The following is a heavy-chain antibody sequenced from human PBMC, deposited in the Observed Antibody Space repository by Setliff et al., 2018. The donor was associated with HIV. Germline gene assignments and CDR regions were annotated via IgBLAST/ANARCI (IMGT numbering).Heavy chain of an antibody. J-gene: IGHJ4*02. D-gene: IGHD6-13*01. CDR1: GGSISSSSYY. V-gene: IGHV4-39*02. Sequence: PSETLSLTCTVSGGSISSSSYYGGWIRQPPGKGLEWIGSIYYSGSTYYNPSLKSRFTISRDNAKNSLYLQMNSLRAEDTAVYYCAREGIAAAGSYSYGFGQIGYWGQGTLVTVSS. CDR2: IYYSGST. CDR3: AREGIAAAGSYSYGFGQIGY.